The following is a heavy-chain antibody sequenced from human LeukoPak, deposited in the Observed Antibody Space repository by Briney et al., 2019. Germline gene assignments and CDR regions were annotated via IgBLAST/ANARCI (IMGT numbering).Heavy chain of an antibody. CDR3: ARRGYDILTGYYKRYYYMDV. V-gene: IGHV1-69*13. D-gene: IGHD3-9*01. Sequence: VASVKVSCKASGYTFTSYGISWVRQAPGQGLEWMGGIIPIFGTANYAQKFQGRVTITADESTSTAYMELSSLRSEDTAVYYCARRGYDILTGYYKRYYYMDVWGKGTTVTVSS. J-gene: IGHJ6*03. CDR2: IIPIFGTA. CDR1: GYTFTSYG.